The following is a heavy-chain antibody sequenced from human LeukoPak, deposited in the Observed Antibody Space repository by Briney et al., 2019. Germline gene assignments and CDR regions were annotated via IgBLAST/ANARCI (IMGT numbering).Heavy chain of an antibody. CDR1: GFAFSSYS. V-gene: IGHV3-48*01. D-gene: IGHD3-22*01. J-gene: IGHJ4*02. CDR3: ARKSGSSGYPFDY. CDR2: ITSGSSAI. Sequence: AGGSLRLSCAASGFAFSSYSMNWVRQAPGKGLEWVSYITSGSSAIYYADSVKGRFTISRDNAKNSLYLQMNSLRAEDTAVYYCARKSGSSGYPFDYWGQGTVVTVSS.